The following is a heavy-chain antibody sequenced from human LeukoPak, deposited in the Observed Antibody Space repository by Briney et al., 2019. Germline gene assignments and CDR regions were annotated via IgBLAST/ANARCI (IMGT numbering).Heavy chain of an antibody. V-gene: IGHV4-59*08. CDR2: IYYSGST. CDR1: GGSISSYY. Sequence: SETLSLTCTVSGGSISSYYWSWIRQPPGKGLEWIGYIYYSGSTNYNPSLTSRVTISVDTSKHQFSLKLSSVTAADTAVYYCARRRSSWLTVDYWGQGTLVPVSS. D-gene: IGHD6-13*01. J-gene: IGHJ4*02. CDR3: ARRRSSWLTVDY.